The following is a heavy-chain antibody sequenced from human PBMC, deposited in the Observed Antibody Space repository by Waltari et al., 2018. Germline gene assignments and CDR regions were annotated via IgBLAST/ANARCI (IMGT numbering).Heavy chain of an antibody. D-gene: IGHD3-22*01. CDR1: GYTFTGYY. Sequence: QVQLVQSGAEVKKPGASVKVSCKASGYTFTGYYMHWVRQAPGQGLEWMGRINPNSGGTNYAQKFQGRVTMTRDTSISTAYMELSRLRSDDTAVYYCARASSYYDSSGYSRSEWGQGTLVTVSS. J-gene: IGHJ4*02. CDR2: INPNSGGT. CDR3: ARASSYYDSSGYSRSE. V-gene: IGHV1-2*06.